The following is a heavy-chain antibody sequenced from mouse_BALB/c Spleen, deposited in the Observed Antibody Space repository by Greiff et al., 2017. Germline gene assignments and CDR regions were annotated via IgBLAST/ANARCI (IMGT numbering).Heavy chain of an antibody. CDR1: GFTFSSFG. CDR3: ARRSTTDYAMDY. CDR2: ISSGSSTI. Sequence: EVQGVESGGGLVQPGGSRKLSCAASGFTFSSFGMHWVRQAPEKGLEWVAYISSGSSTIYYADTVKGRFTISRDNPKNTLFLQMTSLRSEDTAMYYCARRSTTDYAMDYWGQGTSVTVSS. V-gene: IGHV5-17*02. D-gene: IGHD2-14*01. J-gene: IGHJ4*01.